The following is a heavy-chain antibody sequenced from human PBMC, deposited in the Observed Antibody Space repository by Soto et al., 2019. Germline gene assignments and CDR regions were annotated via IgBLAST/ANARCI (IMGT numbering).Heavy chain of an antibody. CDR2: IYSDGRT. V-gene: IGHV3-53*02. J-gene: IGHJ4*02. Sequence: DVQLVETGGGLIQPGGSLRLSCAASGFIVSSSYMSWVRQAPGKGLEWVSVIYSDGRTYYADSVKGRFTISRDNSKNTLYLQMNSLSAEDTAVYHCARCSGWYGQCYFACWGQGTLVTVSS. CDR3: ARCSGWYGQCYFAC. CDR1: GFIVSSSY. D-gene: IGHD6-13*01.